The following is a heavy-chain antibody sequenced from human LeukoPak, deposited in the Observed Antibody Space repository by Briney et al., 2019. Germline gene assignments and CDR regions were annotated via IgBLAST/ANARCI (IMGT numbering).Heavy chain of an antibody. J-gene: IGHJ3*02. CDR1: GYTFTGYY. Sequence: RGASVTVACKASGYTFTGYYMNWVRQAPEQGLEWMGWINPNSGGTNYAQKFQGRVTMTRDTSISTAYMELSRLRSDDTAVYYCAREPDYGGNSEMHAFDIWGQGTMVTVSS. CDR2: INPNSGGT. D-gene: IGHD4-23*01. CDR3: AREPDYGGNSEMHAFDI. V-gene: IGHV1-2*02.